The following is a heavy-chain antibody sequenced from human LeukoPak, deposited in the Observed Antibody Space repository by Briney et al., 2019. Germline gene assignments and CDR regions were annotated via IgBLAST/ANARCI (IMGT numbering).Heavy chain of an antibody. J-gene: IGHJ5*02. Sequence: LTGGSLRLSCVASGFTFSRYWMHWVRQAPGKGLVWVSRINSDGRSTNYADSVKGRFTISRDNAKNSLYLQMNSLRAEDTAVYYCARAQRWLQFLWFDPWGQGTLVTVSS. CDR3: ARAQRWLQFLWFDP. CDR2: INSDGRST. CDR1: GFTFSRYW. D-gene: IGHD5-24*01. V-gene: IGHV3-74*01.